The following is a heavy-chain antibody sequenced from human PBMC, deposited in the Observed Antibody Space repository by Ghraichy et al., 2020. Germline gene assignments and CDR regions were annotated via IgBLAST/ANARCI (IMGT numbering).Heavy chain of an antibody. CDR2: IWYDGRNK. Sequence: GGSLRLSCAASGFTFRSYGMHWVRQSPGKGLEWVAVIWYDGRNKYHADSVKGRFTISRDNSKSTLYLQMNSLGVEDTAVYYCARGGSFCYFDYWGQGTLISVSS. J-gene: IGHJ4*02. D-gene: IGHD1-26*01. V-gene: IGHV3-33*01. CDR3: ARGGSFCYFDY. CDR1: GFTFRSYG.